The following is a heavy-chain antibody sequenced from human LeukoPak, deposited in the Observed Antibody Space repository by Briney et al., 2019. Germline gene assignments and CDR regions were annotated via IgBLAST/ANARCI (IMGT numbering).Heavy chain of an antibody. CDR1: GYTLTELS. V-gene: IGHV1-24*01. CDR3: ATDLPLYYYDSSLGVRGFDI. D-gene: IGHD3-22*01. CDR2: FDPEDGET. Sequence: GASVKVSCKVSGYTLTELSMHWVRQAPGKGLEWMGGFDPEDGETIYAQKFQGRVTMTEDTSTDTAYMELSSLRSEDTAVYYCATDLPLYYYDSSLGVRGFDIWGQGTMVTVSS. J-gene: IGHJ3*02.